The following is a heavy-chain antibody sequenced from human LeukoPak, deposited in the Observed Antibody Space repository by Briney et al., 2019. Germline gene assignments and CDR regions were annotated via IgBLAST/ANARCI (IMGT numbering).Heavy chain of an antibody. CDR3: ARHQPRYSGSVHYFDY. CDR1: GFTFSSYA. CDR2: ISSNGGST. J-gene: IGHJ4*02. Sequence: GGSLRLSCAASGFTFSSYAMHWVRQAPGKGLEYVSAISSNGGSTYYANSVKGRFTISRDNAKNSLYLQMNSLRAEDTAVYYCARHQPRYSGSVHYFDYWGQGTLVTVSS. V-gene: IGHV3-64*01. D-gene: IGHD1-26*01.